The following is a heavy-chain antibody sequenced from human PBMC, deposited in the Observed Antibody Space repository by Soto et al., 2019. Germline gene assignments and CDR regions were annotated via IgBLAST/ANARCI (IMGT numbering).Heavy chain of an antibody. CDR2: FYFSGST. V-gene: IGHV4-39*01. D-gene: IGHD2-15*01. CDR1: GGSISSSSYY. Sequence: QLQLQESGPGLVKPSETLSLTCPVSGGSISSSSYYWGWIRQPPGTGLGWVGSFYFSGSTYDNPSRQRRVNISVDTSKNQFSLKLSSVTAADTAVYDCANSFHLYWSGGSCYFDYWGQGTLVTVSS. J-gene: IGHJ4*02. CDR3: ANSFHLYWSGGSCYFDY.